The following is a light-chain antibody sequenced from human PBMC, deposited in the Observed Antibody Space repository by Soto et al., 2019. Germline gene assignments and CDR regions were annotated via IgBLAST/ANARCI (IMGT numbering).Light chain of an antibody. J-gene: IGKJ1*01. CDR3: QQRSNWLT. CDR1: QSVSSY. CDR2: DAS. Sequence: EIVLTQSPATLSLSLGERATLSCRASQSVSSYLAWYQQKPGQAPRLLIYDASNRATGIPARFSGSGSGTDFTLTISSLEPEDFAVYYCQQRSNWLTFGQGTKVDIK. V-gene: IGKV3-11*01.